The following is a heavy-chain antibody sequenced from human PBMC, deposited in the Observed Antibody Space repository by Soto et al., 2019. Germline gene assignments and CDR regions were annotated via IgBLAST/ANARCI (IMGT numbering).Heavy chain of an antibody. CDR3: ARNGQTYDYYFFDN. Sequence: QVQLVQSGAEVKKPGASVKVSCKASGYTLTHYYMHWVRQAPGQGPEWVGVINPSTLVTSYAQKFQGRVTMTRDTSTSTVYMELNSLISEDTAVYYCARNGQTYDYYFFDNRGQGTLVTVSS. V-gene: IGHV1-46*01. CDR1: GYTLTHYY. J-gene: IGHJ4*02. D-gene: IGHD5-12*01. CDR2: INPSTLVT.